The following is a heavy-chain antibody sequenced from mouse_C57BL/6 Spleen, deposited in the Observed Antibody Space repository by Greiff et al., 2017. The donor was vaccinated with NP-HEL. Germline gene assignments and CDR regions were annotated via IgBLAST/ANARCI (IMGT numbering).Heavy chain of an antibody. J-gene: IGHJ4*01. V-gene: IGHV1-80*01. CDR3: ARRNFPYAMDD. CDR1: GYAFSSYW. Sequence: VQLQQSGAELVKPGASVKISCKASGYAFSSYWMNWVKQRPGKGLEWIGQIYPGDGDTNYNGKFKGKATLTADKSSSTAYMQLSSLTSEDSEVYFCARRNFPYAMDDWGQGTSVTVSS. CDR2: IYPGDGDT.